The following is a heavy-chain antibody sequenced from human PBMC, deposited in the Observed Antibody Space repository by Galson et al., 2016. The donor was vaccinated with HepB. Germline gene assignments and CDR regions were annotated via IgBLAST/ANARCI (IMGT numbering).Heavy chain of an antibody. V-gene: IGHV3-33*01. D-gene: IGHD3-10*01. Sequence: SLRLSCAASGFNFISYGMHWVRQAPGKGLEWVAVTWFDGNYKDYAESVKGRITVSRDNTKNTLSLQLDSLRAEDTAVYHCARSREYFGSGSYLDYWGQGILVTVSS. CDR1: GFNFISYG. J-gene: IGHJ4*02. CDR3: ARSREYFGSGSYLDY. CDR2: TWFDGNYK.